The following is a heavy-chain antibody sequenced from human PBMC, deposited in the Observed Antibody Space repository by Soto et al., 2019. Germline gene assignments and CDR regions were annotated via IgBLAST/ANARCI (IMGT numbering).Heavy chain of an antibody. CDR2: IIPIFGTA. D-gene: IGHD1-26*01. V-gene: IGHV1-69*13. Sequence: SVKVSCKASGGTFSSYAISWVRQAPGQGLEWMGGIIPIFGTANYAQKFQGRVTITADESTSTAYMELSSLRSEDTAVYYCAQRRGVGVYYYYGMDVCGQWTTVTVSS. CDR3: AQRRGVGVYYYYGMDV. CDR1: GGTFSSYA. J-gene: IGHJ6*02.